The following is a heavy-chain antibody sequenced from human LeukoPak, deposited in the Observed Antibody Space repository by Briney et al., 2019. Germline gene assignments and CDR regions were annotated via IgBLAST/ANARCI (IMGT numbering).Heavy chain of an antibody. CDR3: ATDGSGTSFPYYFES. V-gene: IGHV3-30*02. J-gene: IGHJ4*02. CDR1: GFFFTSSG. Sequence: GGSLRLSCAASGFFFTSSGMNWVRQAPGKGLEWVTFIGSDGSKRYYADSVKGRFSISRDNSRNTVSLQMNSLRLEDTAVYYCATDGSGTSFPYYFESWGQGTLVTVSS. D-gene: IGHD3-10*01. CDR2: IGSDGSKR.